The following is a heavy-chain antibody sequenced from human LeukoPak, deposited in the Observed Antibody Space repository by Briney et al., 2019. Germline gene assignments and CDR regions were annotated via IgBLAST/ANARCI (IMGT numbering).Heavy chain of an antibody. CDR3: ARSTTVTTSSQYYYYYGMDV. Sequence: GRSLRPSCAASGFTFSSYAMHWVRQAPGKGLEWVAVISYDGSNKYYADSVKGRFTISRDNSKNTLYLQMNSLRAEDTAVYYCARSTTVTTSSQYYYYYGMDVWGQGTTVTVSS. V-gene: IGHV3-30-3*01. CDR1: GFTFSSYA. CDR2: ISYDGSNK. D-gene: IGHD4-17*01. J-gene: IGHJ6*02.